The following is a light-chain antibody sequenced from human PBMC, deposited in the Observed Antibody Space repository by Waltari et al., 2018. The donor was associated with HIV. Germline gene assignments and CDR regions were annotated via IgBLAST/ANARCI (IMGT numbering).Light chain of an antibody. V-gene: IGLV2-14*01. J-gene: IGLJ1*01. CDR2: EVS. CDR3: SSYTSSSTPYV. CDR1: SSDGGGYNY. Sequence: QSALPQPASVSGSPGQSITISCPGTSSDGGGYNYVSWYQQHPGKAPKLMIYEVSNRPSGVSNRFSGSKSGNTASPTISGLQAEDEADYYCSSYTSSSTPYVFGTGTKVTVL.